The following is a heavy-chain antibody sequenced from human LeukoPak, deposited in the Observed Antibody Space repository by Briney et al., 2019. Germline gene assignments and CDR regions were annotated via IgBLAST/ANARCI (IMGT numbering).Heavy chain of an antibody. D-gene: IGHD3-10*01. Sequence: WESLKISCKGSGYSFTSYWISWVRQMPGKGLEWMGRIDPSDSYTNYSPSFQGHVTISADKSISTAYLQWSSLKASDTAMYYCARCVTMVRGVITCAFDIWGQGTMVTVSS. CDR2: IDPSDSYT. CDR3: ARCVTMVRGVITCAFDI. CDR1: GYSFTSYW. J-gene: IGHJ3*02. V-gene: IGHV5-10-1*01.